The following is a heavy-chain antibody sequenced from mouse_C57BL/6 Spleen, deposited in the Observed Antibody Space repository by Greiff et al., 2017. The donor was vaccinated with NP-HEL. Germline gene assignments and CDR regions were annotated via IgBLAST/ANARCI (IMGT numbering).Heavy chain of an antibody. J-gene: IGHJ4*01. CDR2: ISYDGSN. Sequence: EVQLQQSGPGLVKPSQSLSLTCSVTGYSITSGYYWNWIRQFPGNKLEWMGYISYDGSNNYNPSLKNRISITRDTSKNQFFLKLNSVTTEDTATYYCAREGPHYYGSSYVRDYWGQGTSVTVSS. CDR1: GYSITSGYY. CDR3: AREGPHYYGSSYVRDY. D-gene: IGHD1-1*01. V-gene: IGHV3-6*01.